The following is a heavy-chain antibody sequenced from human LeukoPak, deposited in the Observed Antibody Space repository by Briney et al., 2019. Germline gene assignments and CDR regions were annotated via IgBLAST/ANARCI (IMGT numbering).Heavy chain of an antibody. CDR3: ARDKDAYYDFWRGYSYYFAY. J-gene: IGHJ4*02. D-gene: IGHD3-3*01. V-gene: IGHV3-7*01. Sequence: GGSLRLSCAASGFTFSSYWMSWVRQAPGKGLKWVANIKQDGSEKYYVDSVKGRFTISRDNAKNSLYLQMNSLRAEDTAVYYCARDKDAYYDFWRGYSYYFAYWGQGSLVTVSS. CDR1: GFTFSSYW. CDR2: IKQDGSEK.